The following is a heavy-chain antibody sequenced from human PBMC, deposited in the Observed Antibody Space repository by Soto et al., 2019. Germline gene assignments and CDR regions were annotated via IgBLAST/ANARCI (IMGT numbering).Heavy chain of an antibody. V-gene: IGHV1-69*01. D-gene: IGHD2-2*01. CDR1: GGTFSSYA. J-gene: IGHJ6*02. CDR2: IIPIFGTA. CDR3: ARDGIVVVPAANYYYYGMDV. Sequence: QVQLVQSGAEVKKPGSSVKVSCKASGGTFSSYAISWVRQAPGQGLEWMGGIIPIFGTANYAQKFQGRVTITADESTSTAYMELSSLRSDDTAVYYCARDGIVVVPAANYYYYGMDVWGQGTTVTVSS.